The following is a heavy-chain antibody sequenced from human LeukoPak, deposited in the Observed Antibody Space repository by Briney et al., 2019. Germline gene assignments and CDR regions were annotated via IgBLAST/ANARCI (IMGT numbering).Heavy chain of an antibody. CDR2: ISSSGDTI. Sequence: GGSLRLSCAASGFTLSHYYMTWIRQVPGKGLEWLSCISSSGDTIYYVDSVKGRFTVSRDNAKSSLYLQMNSLRAEDTAVYYCARQGSEIDYWGQGTLVTVSS. J-gene: IGHJ4*02. CDR1: GFTLSHYY. CDR3: ARQGSEIDY. V-gene: IGHV3-11*01.